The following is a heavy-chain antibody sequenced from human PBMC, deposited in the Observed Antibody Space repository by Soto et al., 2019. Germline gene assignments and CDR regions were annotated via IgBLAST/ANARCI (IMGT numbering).Heavy chain of an antibody. CDR1: GFNFSNYG. CDR3: AKDAIVVVPIAKRSFGMDV. J-gene: IGHJ6*02. D-gene: IGHD2-2*01. V-gene: IGHV3-30*18. CDR2: ISYDGNNK. Sequence: PGGSLRLSCVASGFNFSNYGMHWVRQAPGKGLEWVSAISYDGNNKYYADSVRDRFTISRDNSRYTLYLRLNSLRREDTAVYYCAKDAIVVVPIAKRSFGMDVWGPGTAVTVSS.